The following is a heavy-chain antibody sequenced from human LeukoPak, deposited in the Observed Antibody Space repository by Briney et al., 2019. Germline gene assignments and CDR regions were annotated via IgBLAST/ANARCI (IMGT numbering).Heavy chain of an antibody. CDR1: GFTFSSYA. V-gene: IGHV3-30-3*01. CDR3: ARGASTGTTYFDY. Sequence: PRRSLRLSCAASGFTFSSYAMHWVRQAPGKGLEWVAVISYDGSNKYYADSVKGRFTISRDNSKNTLYLQMNSLRAEDTAVYYCARGASTGTTYFDYWGQGTLVTVSS. D-gene: IGHD1-1*01. J-gene: IGHJ4*02. CDR2: ISYDGSNK.